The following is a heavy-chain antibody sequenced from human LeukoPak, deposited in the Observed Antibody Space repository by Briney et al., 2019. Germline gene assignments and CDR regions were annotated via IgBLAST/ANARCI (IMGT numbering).Heavy chain of an antibody. Sequence: ASVKVSCKASGYTFTGYYMHWVRQAPGQGLEWMGWINPNSGGTNYAQKFQGRVTMTRDTSTSTAYMELSRLRSDDTAVYYCARVATILQPFDYWGQGTLVTVSS. J-gene: IGHJ4*02. CDR2: INPNSGGT. CDR1: GYTFTGYY. CDR3: ARVATILQPFDY. D-gene: IGHD5-12*01. V-gene: IGHV1-2*02.